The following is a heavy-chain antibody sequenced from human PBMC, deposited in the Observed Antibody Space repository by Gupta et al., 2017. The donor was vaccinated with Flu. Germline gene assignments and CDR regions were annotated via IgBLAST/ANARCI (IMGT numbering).Heavy chain of an antibody. CDR3: ATVTTGC. CDR1: GFTFSTSY. D-gene: IGHD4-17*01. Sequence: DVQLVVSGGGLVQPGGSMRLSCAASGFTFSTSYLQWVRQAPGKGLVWVSRINADGSSTTYADSVKGRFTISRDNTKNTLYLQMNSLGADDTAVYYCATVTTGCWGQGTLVTVSS. V-gene: IGHV3-74*03. J-gene: IGHJ4*02. CDR2: INADGSST.